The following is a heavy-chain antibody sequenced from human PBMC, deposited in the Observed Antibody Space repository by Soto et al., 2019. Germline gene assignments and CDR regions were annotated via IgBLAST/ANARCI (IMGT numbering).Heavy chain of an antibody. CDR3: SRGSWGGGAFDL. D-gene: IGHD7-27*01. CDR1: GFTFGDYA. J-gene: IGHJ3*01. V-gene: IGHV3-49*04. CDR2: IRRKVYGGTT. Sequence: PGGSLRLSCTASGFTFGDYAMSWVRQAPGKGLEWVGFIRRKVYGGTTEYAASVKGRFAFSRDDSKSIAYLQMNSLKTEDTAMYYCSRGSWGGGAFDLWGQGTMVTVSS.